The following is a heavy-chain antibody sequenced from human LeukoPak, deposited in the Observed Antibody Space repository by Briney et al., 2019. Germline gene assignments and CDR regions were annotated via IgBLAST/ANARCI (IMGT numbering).Heavy chain of an antibody. D-gene: IGHD6-13*01. J-gene: IGHJ5*02. CDR2: IYPGDSDT. CDR3: ARLGSSSWWFDP. V-gene: IGHV5-51*01. Sequence: GESLRISCKGSGYTFNTYWIGWVRQMPGKGLEWMGIIYPGDSDTRYSPSFQGQVTISVDKSISTAYLQWSSLKASDTAMYYCARLGSSSWWFDPWGQGTLVTVSS. CDR1: GYTFNTYW.